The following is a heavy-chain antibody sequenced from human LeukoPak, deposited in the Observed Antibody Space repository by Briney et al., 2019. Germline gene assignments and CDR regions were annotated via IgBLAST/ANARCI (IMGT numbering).Heavy chain of an antibody. Sequence: LGESLKISCKASGYSFTGYWIGWGQQLAGKGLWLVGVIYPGDSDTSYSPSFQGQVTISADKSISTAYLQWSSLKASDTAMYYCARLGHRYFDSTFDYCGQGTLVTVSS. D-gene: IGHD3-9*01. CDR2: IYPGDSDT. CDR3: ARLGHRYFDSTFDY. J-gene: IGHJ4*02. V-gene: IGHV5-51*07. CDR1: GYSFTGYW.